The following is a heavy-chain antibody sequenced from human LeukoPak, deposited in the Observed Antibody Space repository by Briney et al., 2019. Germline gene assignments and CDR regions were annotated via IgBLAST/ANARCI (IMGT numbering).Heavy chain of an antibody. CDR3: VRHFSGIAARFDP. V-gene: IGHV4-4*09. D-gene: IGHD6-13*01. CDR1: GGSISSYY. Sequence: SETLSLTCPVSGGSISSYYWSWIRQPPGKGLEWIGYIYTSGSTNYNPSLKSRVTISVDTSKNQFSLKLSSVTAADTAVYYCVRHFSGIAARFDPWGQGTLVTVSS. CDR2: IYTSGST. J-gene: IGHJ5*02.